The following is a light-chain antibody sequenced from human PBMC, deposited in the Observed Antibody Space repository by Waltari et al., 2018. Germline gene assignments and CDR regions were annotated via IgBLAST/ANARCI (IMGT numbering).Light chain of an antibody. Sequence: EIVMTQSPATLSVSPGERATLSCRASQSIGNNLAWYKQKPGQAPSLLIYDASTRATGIPASFSGSGSGTEFTPTVSALQTEDFALYYCKQYYNWPWGAFGQGTKVEIK. V-gene: IGKV3-15*01. CDR1: QSIGNN. J-gene: IGKJ1*01. CDR2: DAS. CDR3: KQYYNWPWGA.